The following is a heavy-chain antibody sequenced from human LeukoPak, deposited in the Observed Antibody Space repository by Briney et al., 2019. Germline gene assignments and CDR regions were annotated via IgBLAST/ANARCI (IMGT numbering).Heavy chain of an antibody. V-gene: IGHV4-59*01. CDR3: ARATLRAPVRSDGMDV. D-gene: IGHD1-26*01. CDR2: IYYSGST. J-gene: IGHJ6*02. Sequence: PSETLSLTCTVSGGSISSYYWSWIRQPPGKGLEWIGYIYYSGSTNYNPSLKSRVTISVDTSKNQFSLKLSSVTAADTAEYYCARATLRAPVRSDGMDVWGQGTTVTVS. CDR1: GGSISSYY.